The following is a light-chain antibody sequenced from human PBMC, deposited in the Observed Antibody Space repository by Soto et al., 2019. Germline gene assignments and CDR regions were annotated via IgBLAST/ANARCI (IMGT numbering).Light chain of an antibody. J-gene: IGKJ1*01. CDR1: QSVSSN. V-gene: IGKV3-15*01. Sequence: EIVMTQSPATLSVSPGERATLSCRASQSVSSNLAWYQQKPGQAPRLLIYGASTRATGIPARFSGSGSGTEFTLTLSSRQSEAFAVYYCQQYNNWPPMAFGQGTKVEIK. CDR3: QQYNNWPPMA. CDR2: GAS.